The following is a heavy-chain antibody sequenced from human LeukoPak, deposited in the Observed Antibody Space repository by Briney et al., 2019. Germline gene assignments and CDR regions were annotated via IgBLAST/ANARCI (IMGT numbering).Heavy chain of an antibody. J-gene: IGHJ5*02. V-gene: IGHV3-11*01. CDR2: ISRGGDTI. Sequence: GSLRLSCAASGFTFSDYYMTWIRQSPEKGLEWISDISRGGDTINYVDSVKGRFTMSRDNAKNSLDLQMNSLRAEDTAVYYCARRITKIRGFRSLHGFDPWGQGTLVIVSS. D-gene: IGHD3-10*01. CDR3: ARRITKIRGFRSLHGFDP. CDR1: GFTFSDYY.